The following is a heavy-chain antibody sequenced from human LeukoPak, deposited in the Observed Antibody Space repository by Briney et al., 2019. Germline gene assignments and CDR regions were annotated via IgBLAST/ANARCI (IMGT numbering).Heavy chain of an antibody. D-gene: IGHD1-26*01. Sequence: SETLSLTCAVYGGSFSGYYWSWIRHPPGKGLEWIGEINHSGSTNYNPSLKSRVTISVDTSKNQFSLKLSSVTAADTAVYYCARGGRIVGATGNLDYWGQGTLVTVSS. CDR1: GGSFSGYY. CDR3: ARGGRIVGATGNLDY. J-gene: IGHJ4*02. V-gene: IGHV4-34*01. CDR2: INHSGST.